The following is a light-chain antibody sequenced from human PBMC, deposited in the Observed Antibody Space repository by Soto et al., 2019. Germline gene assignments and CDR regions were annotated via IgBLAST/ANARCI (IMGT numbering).Light chain of an antibody. V-gene: IGKV3-11*01. CDR3: QHRGNWPA. CDR2: DAS. J-gene: IGKJ4*01. Sequence: EVVLTQSPAILSLSPGERATLSCRASQSIGSTLAWYQQRSGQAPRLLIYDASSRATGIPGRISGSESGTDFTLTISSLEVEDFAVYYCQHRGNWPAFGGGTKVEIK. CDR1: QSIGST.